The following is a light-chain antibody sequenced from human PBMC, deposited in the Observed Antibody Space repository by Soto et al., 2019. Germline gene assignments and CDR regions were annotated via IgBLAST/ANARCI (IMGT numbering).Light chain of an antibody. CDR2: EVS. V-gene: IGLV2-14*01. CDR3: SSYTSSSTLYV. CDR1: SSDIGGYNY. Sequence: QSVLTQPASVSXXPGQSITISCAGTSSDIGGYNYVSWYQQHPGKAPKVMIYEVSNRPSGVSNRFSGSKSGNTASLTISGLQAEDEADYYCSSYTSSSTLYVFGSGTKVTVL. J-gene: IGLJ1*01.